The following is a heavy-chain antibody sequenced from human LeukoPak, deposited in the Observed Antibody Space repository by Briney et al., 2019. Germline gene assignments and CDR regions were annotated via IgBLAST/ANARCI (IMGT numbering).Heavy chain of an antibody. V-gene: IGHV4-34*01. D-gene: IGHD1-26*01. CDR3: ARGGSRNAFDI. CDR2: INHVGGT. Sequence: SETLSLTCGVHGGSLNDYFWTWIRQPPGKGLEWIGEINHVGGTNYNPSLKSRVTISVDTSKNQFSLKLSSVTAADTAVYYCARGGSRNAFDIWGQGTMVTVSS. J-gene: IGHJ3*02. CDR1: GGSLNDYF.